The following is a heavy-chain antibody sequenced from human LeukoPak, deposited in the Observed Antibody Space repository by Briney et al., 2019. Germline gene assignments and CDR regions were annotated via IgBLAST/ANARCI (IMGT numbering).Heavy chain of an antibody. CDR3: ARVPEQWPLETYWYFDL. CDR2: IYYSGST. CDR1: GGSISSSSCY. Sequence: SETLSLTCTVSGGSISSSSCYWGWIRQPPGKGLEWIGSIYYSGSTYYNPSLKSRVTISVDTSKNQFSLKLSSVTAADTAVYYCARVPEQWPLETYWYFDLWGRGTLVTVSS. J-gene: IGHJ2*01. D-gene: IGHD6-19*01. V-gene: IGHV4-39*07.